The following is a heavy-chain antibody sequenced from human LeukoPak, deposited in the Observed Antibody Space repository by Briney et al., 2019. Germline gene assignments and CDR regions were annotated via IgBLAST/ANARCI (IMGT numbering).Heavy chain of an antibody. CDR2: ISSRSSTI. CDR1: GFTFSSYS. J-gene: IGHJ6*02. D-gene: IGHD1-26*01. V-gene: IGHV3-48*01. CDR3: AKDFRSYSDYYYYGMDV. Sequence: SGGSLRLSCAASGFTFSSYSMTWVRQAPGKGLEWVSYISSRSSTIYYADSVKGRFTISRDNSKNTLYLQMNSLRAEDTAVYYCAKDFRSYSDYYYYGMDVWGQGTTVTVSS.